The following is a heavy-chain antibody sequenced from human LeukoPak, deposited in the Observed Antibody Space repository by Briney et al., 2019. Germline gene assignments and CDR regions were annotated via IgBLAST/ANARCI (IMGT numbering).Heavy chain of an antibody. CDR3: AKGSGSYLSPLYYFDY. D-gene: IGHD1-26*01. CDR1: GFTFSTYW. Sequence: QAGGSLRLSCAASGFTFSTYWMSGGRQAPGEGGEGVANIKQDGSEQYYVDSVKGRFTISRDNAKNSLYLQMNSLRPEDTAVYYCAKGSGSYLSPLYYFDYWGQGTLVTASS. V-gene: IGHV3-7*03. J-gene: IGHJ4*02. CDR2: IKQDGSEQ.